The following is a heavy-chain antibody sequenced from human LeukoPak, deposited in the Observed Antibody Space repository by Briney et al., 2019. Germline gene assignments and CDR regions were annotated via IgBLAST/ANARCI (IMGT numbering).Heavy chain of an antibody. CDR3: ARGAPQGSYYYFPLDV. J-gene: IGHJ6*02. V-gene: IGHV3-64*01. CDR2: ISSNGGST. Sequence: GGSLRLSCAASGFTFSNYAIYWVRQAPGKGLEFVSLISSNGGSTYYANSVKGGFTISRDNSKNTVYLQMGSLRTEDMAVYYCARGAPQGSYYYFPLDVWGQGTTVTVSS. CDR1: GFTFSNYA.